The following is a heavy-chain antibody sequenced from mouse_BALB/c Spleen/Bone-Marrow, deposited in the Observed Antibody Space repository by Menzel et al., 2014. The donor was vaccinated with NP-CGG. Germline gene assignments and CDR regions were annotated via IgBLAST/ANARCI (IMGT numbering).Heavy chain of an antibody. CDR2: IWRGGST. J-gene: IGHJ3*01. V-gene: IGHV2-5*01. Sequence: VKVVESGPGLVQPSQSLSITCTVSGSSLTSYGIHWVRQSPGKGLEWLGVIWRGGSTDYNAAFMSRLSITKDNSKSQVFFKMNSLQADDTAIYYCAKDWDGAWFAYWGQGTLVTVSA. CDR1: GSSLTSYG. D-gene: IGHD4-1*01. CDR3: AKDWDGAWFAY.